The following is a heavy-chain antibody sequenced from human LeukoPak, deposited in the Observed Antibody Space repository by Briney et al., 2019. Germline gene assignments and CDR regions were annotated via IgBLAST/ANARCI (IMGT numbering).Heavy chain of an antibody. CDR3: ARDFGWLSGFDN. J-gene: IGHJ4*02. CDR1: GFTFSSYA. CDR2: ISYDGTNK. D-gene: IGHD3-9*01. Sequence: GGSLRLSCAASGFTFSSYAIHWVRQAPGKGLEWVAIISYDGTNKYYADSVRGRSTIPRDNSKNTLYLQMNSLRAEDTAVYYCARDFGWLSGFDNWGQGTLVTVSS. V-gene: IGHV3-30-3*01.